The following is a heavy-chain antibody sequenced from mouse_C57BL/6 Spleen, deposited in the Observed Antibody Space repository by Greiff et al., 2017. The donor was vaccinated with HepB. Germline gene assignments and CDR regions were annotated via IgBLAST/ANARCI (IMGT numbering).Heavy chain of an antibody. CDR1: GFTFSDYG. CDR2: ISSGSSTI. D-gene: IGHD2-4*01. V-gene: IGHV5-17*01. CDR3: ARRDYDYDEDFAY. J-gene: IGHJ3*01. Sequence: DVMLVESGGGLVKPGGSLKLSCAASGFTFSDYGMHWVRQAPEKGLEWVAYISSGSSTIYYADTVKGRFTISRDNAKNTLFLQMTSLRSEDTAMYYCARRDYDYDEDFAYWGQGTLVTVSA.